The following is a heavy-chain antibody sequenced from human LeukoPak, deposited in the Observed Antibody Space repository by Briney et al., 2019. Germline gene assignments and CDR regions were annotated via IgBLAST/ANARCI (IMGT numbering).Heavy chain of an antibody. Sequence: PGGSLRLSCAASGFTFSSYGMHWVRQAPGKGLEWVAFIRYDGSNKYYADSVKGRFTISRDNSKNTLYLQMNSLRAEDTAVYYCAKKTYYYDSSGYEIDYWGQGTLVTVSS. CDR1: GFTFSSYG. CDR3: AKKTYYYDSSGYEIDY. D-gene: IGHD3-22*01. V-gene: IGHV3-30*02. CDR2: IRYDGSNK. J-gene: IGHJ4*02.